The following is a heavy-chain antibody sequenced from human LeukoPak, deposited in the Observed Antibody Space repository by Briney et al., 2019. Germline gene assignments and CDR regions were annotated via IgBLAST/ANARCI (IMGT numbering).Heavy chain of an antibody. D-gene: IGHD1-1*01. Sequence: TGGSLRLSCATSKFNFDSYGMTWVRQAPGKGLEWVSSISGSGGSTQYAASVKGRFTISRDNSKNTLYLQMNSLRAEDTAVYYCARVDMNDGAFDIWGQGTMVTVSS. J-gene: IGHJ3*02. V-gene: IGHV3-23*01. CDR3: ARVDMNDGAFDI. CDR2: ISGSGGST. CDR1: KFNFDSYG.